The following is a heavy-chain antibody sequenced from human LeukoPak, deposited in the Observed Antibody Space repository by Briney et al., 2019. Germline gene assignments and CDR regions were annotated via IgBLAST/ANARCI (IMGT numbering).Heavy chain of an antibody. J-gene: IGHJ4*02. V-gene: IGHV3-66*01. CDR3: ARGNYFDY. CDR2: IYSDGRT. Sequence: GGSLRLSCAASGFTFSSYAMTWVRQAPGRGLEWVSIIYSDGRTYYADSVKGRFTISRDNSKNTLYLQMNSLRAEDTAVYYCARGNYFDYWGQGTLVTVSS. CDR1: GFTFSSYA.